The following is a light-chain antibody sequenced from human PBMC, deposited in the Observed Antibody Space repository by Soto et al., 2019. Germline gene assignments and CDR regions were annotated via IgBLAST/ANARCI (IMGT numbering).Light chain of an antibody. V-gene: IGKV3-11*01. Sequence: EIVLTQFPATLSLSPGERASLSCRASQSVSSYLAWYQQKRGQAPRLLIYDSSNRATGIPARFSGSGSGTDFTLTISSLEPEDFAVYYCQQRNNWPPEITFGQGTRLEIK. CDR3: QQRNNWPPEIT. J-gene: IGKJ5*01. CDR2: DSS. CDR1: QSVSSY.